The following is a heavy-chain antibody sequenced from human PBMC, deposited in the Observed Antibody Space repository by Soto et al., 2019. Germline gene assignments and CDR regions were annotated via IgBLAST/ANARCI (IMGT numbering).Heavy chain of an antibody. CDR2: IIPILGIA. Sequence: QVQLVQSGAEVKKPASSVKVSCKASGGTFSSYTISWVRQAPGQGLEWMGRIIPILGIANYAQKFQGRVTIXXDKSTSTAYMELSSLRSEDTAVYYCARVGYQVENYWGQGTLVTVSS. CDR1: GGTFSSYT. J-gene: IGHJ4*02. V-gene: IGHV1-69*02. CDR3: ARVGYQVENY. D-gene: IGHD3-16*02.